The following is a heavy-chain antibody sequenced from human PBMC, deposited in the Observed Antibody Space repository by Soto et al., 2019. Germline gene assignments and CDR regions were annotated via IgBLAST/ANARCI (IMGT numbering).Heavy chain of an antibody. Sequence: PGGSLRLSCAASGFTFSSYAMSWVRQAPGKGLKWVSAISGSGGSTYYADSVKGRFTISRDNSKNTLYLQMNSLRAEDTAVYYCAKDRYCSGGSCYSEWAFDIWGQGTMVTVSS. D-gene: IGHD2-15*01. CDR1: GFTFSSYA. V-gene: IGHV3-23*01. CDR2: ISGSGGST. J-gene: IGHJ3*02. CDR3: AKDRYCSGGSCYSEWAFDI.